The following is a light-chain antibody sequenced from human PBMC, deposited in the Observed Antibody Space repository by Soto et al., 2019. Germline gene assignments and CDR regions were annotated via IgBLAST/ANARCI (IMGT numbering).Light chain of an antibody. CDR3: QQSDSSPPT. V-gene: IGKV3-20*01. CDR1: QSVRSNF. Sequence: EIVLTQSPGTLSLSPGERATLSCRTSQSVRSNFLAWYQQRPGQAPRLLIYGTSNRATDIPDRFSGSGSGTDFTLTISGLEPEDFAIYYCQQSDSSPPTFGPGTKVDV. J-gene: IGKJ3*01. CDR2: GTS.